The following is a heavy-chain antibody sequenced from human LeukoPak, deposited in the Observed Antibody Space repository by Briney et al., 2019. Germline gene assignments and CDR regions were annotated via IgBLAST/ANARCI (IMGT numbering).Heavy chain of an antibody. Sequence: SETLSLTCTVSGGSISSYYWSWIRQPAGKGLEWIGRIYTSGSTNYNPSLKSRVTISVDTSKNQFSLKLSSVTAADTAVYYCARQGYSSSWRVWFDPWGQGTLVTVSS. V-gene: IGHV4-4*07. CDR2: IYTSGST. CDR3: ARQGYSSSWRVWFDP. CDR1: GGSISSYY. J-gene: IGHJ5*02. D-gene: IGHD6-13*01.